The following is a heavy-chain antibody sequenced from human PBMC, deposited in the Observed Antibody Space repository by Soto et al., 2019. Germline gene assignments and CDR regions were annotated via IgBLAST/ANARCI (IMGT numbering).Heavy chain of an antibody. V-gene: IGHV4-59*01. J-gene: IGHJ4*02. CDR3: ARSYDFWSGYFNF. CDR1: GGSISSYY. Sequence: SETLSLTCTVSGGSISSYYWNWIRQSPGKGLEWIGYIFYSGSTNYNPSLKSRVTISIDTSENQFSLKMTSVTAADTAVYYCARSYDFWSGYFNFWGQGTLVTVSS. D-gene: IGHD3-3*01. CDR2: IFYSGST.